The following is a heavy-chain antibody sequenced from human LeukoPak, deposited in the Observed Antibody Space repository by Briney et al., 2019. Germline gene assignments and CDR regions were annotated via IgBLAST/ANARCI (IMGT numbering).Heavy chain of an antibody. D-gene: IGHD6-19*01. Sequence: PGGSLRLSCAASGFTFSSYWMSWVRQAPGKGLEWVANIKQDGSEKYYVDSVKGRFTISRDNAKNSLYLQMNSLRAEDTAVYYCARVGSGWSSPFDYWGQGTLVTVSS. CDR3: ARVGSGWSSPFDY. V-gene: IGHV3-7*04. CDR1: GFTFSSYW. CDR2: IKQDGSEK. J-gene: IGHJ4*02.